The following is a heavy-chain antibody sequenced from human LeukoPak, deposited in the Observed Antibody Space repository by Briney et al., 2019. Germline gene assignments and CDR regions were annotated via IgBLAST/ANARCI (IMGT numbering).Heavy chain of an antibody. CDR2: VNSDGRFT. CDR3: VRSDWFDN. CDR1: GFFFSNYG. J-gene: IGHJ5*02. V-gene: IGHV3-74*03. Sequence: RGPLRLSCAASGFFFSNYGMHGVRQAPGKGLVWVSRVNSDGRFTKYADSVKGRFTISRDNAKNTLYLQMNSLRAEDTAMYYCVRSDWFDNWGQGTLVTVSS.